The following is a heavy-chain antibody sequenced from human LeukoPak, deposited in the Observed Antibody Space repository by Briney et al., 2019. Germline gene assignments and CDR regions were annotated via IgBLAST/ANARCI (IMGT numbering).Heavy chain of an antibody. CDR2: VSGSGGYT. Sequence: GGSLRLSCAASGFTFSSYAMSWVRQAPGKGLEWVSSVSGSGGYTYYAGSVKVRFTISSDNSKNTLYLQMNSLRAEDTAIYYCAKDRPNYYDSSGHYYRRDGDYWGQGTLVTVSS. D-gene: IGHD3-22*01. J-gene: IGHJ4*02. CDR3: AKDRPNYYDSSGHYYRRDGDY. V-gene: IGHV3-23*01. CDR1: GFTFSSYA.